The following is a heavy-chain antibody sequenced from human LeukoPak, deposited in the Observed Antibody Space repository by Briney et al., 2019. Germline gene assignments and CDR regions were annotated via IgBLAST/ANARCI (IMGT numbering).Heavy chain of an antibody. V-gene: IGHV3-33*01. Sequence: GGSLRLSCAASGFTFSTYGMHWVRQAPGKGLEWVAIVWYDGSIQYYADSVKGRFTISRDKSKSTLYLQMNSLRAEDTAVYYCARDFGGNLEYWGQGTLVTVSS. CDR1: GFTFSTYG. J-gene: IGHJ4*02. D-gene: IGHD4-23*01. CDR3: ARDFGGNLEY. CDR2: VWYDGSIQ.